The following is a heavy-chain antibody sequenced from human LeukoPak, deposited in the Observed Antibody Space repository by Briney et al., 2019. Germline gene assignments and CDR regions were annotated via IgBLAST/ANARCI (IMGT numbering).Heavy chain of an antibody. Sequence: ASVKVSCKASGYTFTSYDVNWVRQATGQGLEWMGWVNPNSGHTGYAQKFQGRVAMTTNTSISTAYMELSSLRSEDTAVYYCARGAPGSYCSGGSCPYFDYWGQGTLVSVSS. CDR1: GYTFTSYD. CDR3: ARGAPGSYCSGGSCPYFDY. D-gene: IGHD2-15*01. J-gene: IGHJ4*02. V-gene: IGHV1-8*01. CDR2: VNPNSGHT.